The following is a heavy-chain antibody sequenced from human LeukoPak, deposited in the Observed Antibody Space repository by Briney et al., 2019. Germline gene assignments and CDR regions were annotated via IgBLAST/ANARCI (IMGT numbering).Heavy chain of an antibody. V-gene: IGHV4-34*01. CDR3: ARGGRGADYDYVWGSYRPRNTAFDP. CDR2: INHSGST. J-gene: IGHJ5*02. D-gene: IGHD3-16*02. Sequence: SETLSLTCAVYGGSFSGYYWSWIRQPPGKGLEWIGEINHSGSTNYNPSLKSRVTISVDTSKNQFSLKLSSVTAADTAVYYCARGGRGADYDYVWGSYRPRNTAFDPWGQGTLVTVSS. CDR1: GGSFSGYY.